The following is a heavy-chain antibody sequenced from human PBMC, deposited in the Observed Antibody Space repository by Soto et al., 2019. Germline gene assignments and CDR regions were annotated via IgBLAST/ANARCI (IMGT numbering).Heavy chain of an antibody. CDR2: IRGSGDAT. V-gene: IGHV3-23*01. D-gene: IGHD3-10*01. J-gene: IGHJ4*02. CDR1: GFTFSNYA. CDR3: ARGGTMALDY. Sequence: PGGSLRLSCAASGFTFSNYAMNWIRQAPGKGLEWVSAIRGSGDATYYADSVKGRFTISRDSSKNTLYLQMNSLRAGDTAVYYCARGGTMALDYWGQGTLVTVSS.